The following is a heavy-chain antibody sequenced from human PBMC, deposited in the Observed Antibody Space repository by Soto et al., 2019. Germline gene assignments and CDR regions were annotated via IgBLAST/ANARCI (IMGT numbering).Heavy chain of an antibody. CDR3: ARDGPTALYSSSCTDV. CDR2: INWNGGST. V-gene: IGHV3-20*04. CDR1: GFTFDDYG. Sequence: EVQLVESGGGVVRPVGSLRLSWAASGFTFDDYGMSWVRQAPGKGLEWVSGINWNGGSTGYADSVKGRVTISRDNAKNSLYLQMNSLRDEDTALYYWARDGPTALYSSSCTDVWGQGTTVTVSS. J-gene: IGHJ6*02. D-gene: IGHD6-13*01.